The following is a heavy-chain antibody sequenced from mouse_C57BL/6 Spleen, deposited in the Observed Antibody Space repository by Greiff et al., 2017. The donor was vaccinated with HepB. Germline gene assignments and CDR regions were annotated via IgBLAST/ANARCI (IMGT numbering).Heavy chain of an antibody. CDR2: ISDGGSYT. CDR3: ARRLLTDYAMDY. J-gene: IGHJ4*01. V-gene: IGHV5-4*03. Sequence: DVKLVESGGGLVKPGGSLKLSCAASGFTFSSYAMSWVRQTPEKRLEWVATISDGGSYTYYPDNVKGRFTISRDNAKNNLYLQMSHLKSEDTAMYYCARRLLTDYAMDYWGQGTSVTVSS. CDR1: GFTFSSYA. D-gene: IGHD2-1*01.